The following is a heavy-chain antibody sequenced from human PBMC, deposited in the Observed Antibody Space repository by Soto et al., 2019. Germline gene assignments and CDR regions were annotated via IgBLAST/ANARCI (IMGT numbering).Heavy chain of an antibody. J-gene: IGHJ6*02. CDR3: ARDRVVRGLTTYYYYGMDV. CDR1: GFTVSSNY. Sequence: PGGSLRLSCAASGFTVSSNYMSWVRQAPGKGLEWVSVIYSGGSTYYADSVKGRFTISRDNSKNTLYLQMNSLRAEDTAVYYCARDRVVRGLTTYYYYGMDVWGQGTTVTV. D-gene: IGHD3-10*01. V-gene: IGHV3-66*01. CDR2: IYSGGST.